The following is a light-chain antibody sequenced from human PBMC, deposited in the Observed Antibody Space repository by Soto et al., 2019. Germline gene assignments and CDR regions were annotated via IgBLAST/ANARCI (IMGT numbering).Light chain of an antibody. CDR1: SSDVGGYNY. CDR2: EVS. J-gene: IGLJ1*01. CDR3: SSYTSSSTLEYV. V-gene: IGLV2-14*01. Sequence: QSALTQPASVSGSPGQSFTISCTGTSSDVGGYNYVSWYQQHPGKAPKRMIYEVSNRPSGVSNRFSGSKSGNTASLTISGLQAEDEADYYCSSYTSSSTLEYVFGTGTKVTVL.